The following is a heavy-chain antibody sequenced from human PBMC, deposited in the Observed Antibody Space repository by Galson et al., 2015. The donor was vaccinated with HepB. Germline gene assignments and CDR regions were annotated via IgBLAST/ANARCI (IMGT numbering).Heavy chain of an antibody. CDR3: TTGETAVVMRGSYYYYAMDV. V-gene: IGHV3-15*01. J-gene: IGHJ6*02. D-gene: IGHD4-23*01. CDR1: GFTFTDAW. CDR2: IKSETEGGTT. Sequence: SLRLSCAVSGFTFTDAWMNWVRQAPGKGLEWVGRIKSETEGGTTDYAAPVKGRFTISRDESKNTLYLQMNSLAIEDTAVYYCTTGETAVVMRGSYYYYAMDVWGQGTTVTVSS.